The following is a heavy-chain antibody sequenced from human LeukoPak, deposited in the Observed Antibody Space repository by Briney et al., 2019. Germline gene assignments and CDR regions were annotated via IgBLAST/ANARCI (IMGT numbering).Heavy chain of an antibody. CDR1: GFTFSSYS. CDR2: ISSSSSYI. V-gene: IGHV3-21*01. D-gene: IGHD3-22*01. J-gene: IGHJ4*02. CDR3: ARGDYYDTTGYSYAPGGYFDY. Sequence: GGSLRLSCAASGFTFSSYSMNWVRQAPGKGLEWVSSISSSSSYIYYADSVKGRFTISRDNAKNSLYLQMNSLRGEDTAVYYCARGDYYDTTGYSYAPGGYFDYWGQGTLVTVSS.